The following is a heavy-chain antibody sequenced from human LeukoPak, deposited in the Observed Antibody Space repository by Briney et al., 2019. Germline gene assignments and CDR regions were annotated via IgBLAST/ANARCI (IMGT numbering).Heavy chain of an antibody. CDR2: ISSSSSTI. J-gene: IGHJ4*02. V-gene: IGHV3-48*01. Sequence: GGSLRLSCAASGFTFSSYSMNWVRQAPGEGLEWVSYISSSSSTIYYADSVKGRFTISRDNAKNSLYLQMNSLRAEDTAVYYCARDHPHCSSTSCYSFDYWGQGTLVTVSS. CDR3: ARDHPHCSSTSCYSFDY. CDR1: GFTFSSYS. D-gene: IGHD2-2*01.